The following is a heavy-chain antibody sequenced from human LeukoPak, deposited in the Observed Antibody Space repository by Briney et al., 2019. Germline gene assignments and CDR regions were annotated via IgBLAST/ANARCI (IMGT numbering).Heavy chain of an antibody. J-gene: IGHJ6*02. CDR2: IHPGDSDT. Sequence: GESLQISFKGSGYSFTSYWIGWVRQMPGKGLEWRGSIHPGDSDTRYSPYFEGQVTISADKSISTAYLQWSSLKASDTAMYYCARPGIAAAGTYYYYGMDVWGQGTTVTVSS. V-gene: IGHV5-51*01. CDR1: GYSFTSYW. CDR3: ARPGIAAAGTYYYYGMDV. D-gene: IGHD6-13*01.